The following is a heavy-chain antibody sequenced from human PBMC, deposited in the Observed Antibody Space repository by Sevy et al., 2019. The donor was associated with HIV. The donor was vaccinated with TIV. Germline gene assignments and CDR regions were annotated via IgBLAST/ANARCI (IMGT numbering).Heavy chain of an antibody. V-gene: IGHV3-9*01. D-gene: IGHD3-9*01. J-gene: IGHJ6*02. CDR2: INWNSVSI. CDR3: AREGLAPNVYGADV. CDR1: GFTFDHHA. Sequence: GGSLRLSCAASGFTFDHHAMYWVRQAPGKGLEWVSGINWNSVSIGYADSVKGRFTISRDNAKNSLYLHLNSLRADDTALYYCAREGLAPNVYGADVWGQGTAVTVSS.